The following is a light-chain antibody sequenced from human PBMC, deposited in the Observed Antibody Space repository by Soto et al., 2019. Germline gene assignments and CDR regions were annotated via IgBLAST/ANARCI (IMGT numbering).Light chain of an antibody. CDR2: DVN. J-gene: IGLJ2*01. Sequence: QSALTQPASVPGSPGQSITISCTGTSRDVGGYSYVSWYQQHPGKAPKLMIYDVNTRPSGVSDRFSGSKSGNTASLTISGLQDEDESDYYCSSFTSYSTLVFGGGTKLTVL. CDR1: SRDVGGYSY. CDR3: SSFTSYSTLV. V-gene: IGLV2-14*03.